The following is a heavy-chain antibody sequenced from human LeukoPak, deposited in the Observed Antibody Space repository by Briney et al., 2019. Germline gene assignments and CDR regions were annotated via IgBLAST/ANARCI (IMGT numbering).Heavy chain of an antibody. J-gene: IGHJ3*02. D-gene: IGHD2/OR15-2a*01. CDR3: ARHGKGVTYFYTFDI. Sequence: SETLSLTCAVYGGSFSGYYWSWIRQPPGKGLEWIGEINHSGSTNYNPSLKSRVTISVDTSKNQFSLKLSSVTAADTAVYYCARHGKGVTYFYTFDIWGQGTVVAVSS. CDR1: GGSFSGYY. V-gene: IGHV4-34*01. CDR2: INHSGST.